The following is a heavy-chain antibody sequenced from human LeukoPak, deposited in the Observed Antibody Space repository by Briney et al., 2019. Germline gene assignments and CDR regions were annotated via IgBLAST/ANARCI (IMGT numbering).Heavy chain of an antibody. D-gene: IGHD4-17*01. CDR1: GYTFTNYG. CDR2: ISPYNGNT. Sequence: ASVKVSCKASGYTFTNYGISWVRQAPGQGLEWMEWISPYNGNTHYIQNLQGRVTMTVDTSTNTASMELRSLRSDDTAVYYCARDLLGSPNGGYGDFNIFDMWGQGTLVIVSS. J-gene: IGHJ4*02. CDR3: ARDLLGSPNGGYGDFNIFDM. V-gene: IGHV1-18*01.